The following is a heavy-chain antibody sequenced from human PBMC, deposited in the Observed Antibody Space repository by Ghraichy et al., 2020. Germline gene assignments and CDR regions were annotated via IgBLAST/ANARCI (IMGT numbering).Heavy chain of an antibody. Sequence: GGSLRLSCAASGFTFSDYYMSWIRQAPGKGLEWVSYISSSGSTIYYADSVKGRFTISRDNAKNSLYLQMNSLRAEDTAGYYCARDGSRYCSSTSCYSGYYYYGMDVWGQGTTVTVSS. D-gene: IGHD2-2*01. CDR1: GFTFSDYY. J-gene: IGHJ6*02. V-gene: IGHV3-11*01. CDR2: ISSSGSTI. CDR3: ARDGSRYCSSTSCYSGYYYYGMDV.